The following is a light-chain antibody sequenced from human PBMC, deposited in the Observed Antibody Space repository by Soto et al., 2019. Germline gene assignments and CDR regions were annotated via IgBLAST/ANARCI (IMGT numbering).Light chain of an antibody. CDR3: QHYNCYWT. CDR1: QSVSSR. Sequence: DIQMTQSPSTLSASVGDRVTITCRASQSVSSRLAWYQQKPGNAPKLLIYKASSLASGVPLRFSGSGSGTEFTLTISSLQADDFATYYCQHYNCYWTFGQGTKLEIK. V-gene: IGKV1-5*03. J-gene: IGKJ1*01. CDR2: KAS.